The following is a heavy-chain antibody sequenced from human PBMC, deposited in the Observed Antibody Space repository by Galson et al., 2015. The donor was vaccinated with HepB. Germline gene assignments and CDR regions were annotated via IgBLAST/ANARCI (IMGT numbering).Heavy chain of an antibody. D-gene: IGHD6-19*01. V-gene: IGHV3-21*01. CDR3: ARVGAVAGKGGYGMDV. CDR1: GFTFSSYS. Sequence: SLRLSCAASGFTFSSYSMNWVRQAPGKGLEWVSSISSSSSYIYYADSVKGRFTISRDNAKNSLYLQMNSLRAEDTAVYYCARVGAVAGKGGYGMDVWGQGTTVTVSS. J-gene: IGHJ6*02. CDR2: ISSSSSYI.